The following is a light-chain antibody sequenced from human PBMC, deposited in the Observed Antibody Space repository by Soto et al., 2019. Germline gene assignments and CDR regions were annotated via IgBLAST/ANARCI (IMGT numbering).Light chain of an antibody. Sequence: SYELTQPPSVSVAPGKTARITCGGNNIGSKSEHWYQQKPGQAPVLVIYYDSDRPSGIPERFSGSNSGNTATLTISRVEAGDEADYYCQVWDSSSDHLFGGGTKVTVL. CDR1: NIGSKS. J-gene: IGLJ2*01. CDR3: QVWDSSSDHL. V-gene: IGLV3-21*04. CDR2: YDS.